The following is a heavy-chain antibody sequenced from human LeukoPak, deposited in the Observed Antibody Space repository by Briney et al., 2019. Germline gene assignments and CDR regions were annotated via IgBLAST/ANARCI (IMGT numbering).Heavy chain of an antibody. V-gene: IGHV3-49*04. D-gene: IGHD5-12*01. CDR3: TRAGVATIKDSGGLGY. Sequence: GGSLRLSCTASGFTFGDYAMTWVRQAPGKGLEWVGFIRGKPYGGATEYAASVKGRFSISRDDSRSIAYLQMNSLKTEDTAMYYCTRAGVATIKDSGGLGYWGQGSLVAVSS. J-gene: IGHJ4*02. CDR1: GFTFGDYA. CDR2: IRGKPYGGAT.